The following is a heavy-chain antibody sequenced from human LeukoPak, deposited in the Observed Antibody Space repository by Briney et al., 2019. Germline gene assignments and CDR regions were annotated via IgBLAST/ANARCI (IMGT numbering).Heavy chain of an antibody. CDR2: ISGRGGST. D-gene: IGHD3-3*01. CDR1: GFTFSSYA. Sequence: PGGSLRLSCAASGFTFSSYAMSWVRQAPGKGREWVSAISGRGGSTYYADSVKGRFTISRDNSKNTLYLQMNSLRAEDTAVYYCAKVVKDDFWSGYNEDYFQHWGQGTLVTVSS. J-gene: IGHJ1*01. V-gene: IGHV3-23*01. CDR3: AKVVKDDFWSGYNEDYFQH.